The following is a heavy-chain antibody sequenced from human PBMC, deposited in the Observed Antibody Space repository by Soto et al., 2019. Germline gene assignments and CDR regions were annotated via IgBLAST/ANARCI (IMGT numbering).Heavy chain of an antibody. V-gene: IGHV3-33*01. D-gene: IGHD2-8*01. J-gene: IGHJ6*02. CDR1: GFTFSSYG. CDR3: ARDRGCTNGVCYRGEDYYYYYGMDV. Sequence: GGSLRLSCAASGFTFSSYGMHWVRQAPGKGLEWVAVIWYDGSNKYYADSVKGRFTISRDNSKNTLYLQMNSLRAEDTAVYYCARDRGCTNGVCYRGEDYYYYYGMDVWGQGTTVTVSS. CDR2: IWYDGSNK.